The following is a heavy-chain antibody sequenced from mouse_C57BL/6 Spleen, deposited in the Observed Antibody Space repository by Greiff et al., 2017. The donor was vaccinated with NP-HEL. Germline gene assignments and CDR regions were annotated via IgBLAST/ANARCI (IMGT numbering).Heavy chain of an antibody. D-gene: IGHD1-1*01. J-gene: IGHJ1*03. CDR2: IDPNSGGT. CDR3: ARRNYYGSSYWYFDV. CDR1: GYTFTSYW. V-gene: IGHV1-72*01. Sequence: VQLQQPGAELVKPGASVKLSCKASGYTFTSYWMHWVKQRPGRGLEWIGRIDPNSGGTTYNEKFKSKATLTVDKPSSTAYMQLSSLTSEDSAVYYCARRNYYGSSYWYFDVWGTGTTVTVSS.